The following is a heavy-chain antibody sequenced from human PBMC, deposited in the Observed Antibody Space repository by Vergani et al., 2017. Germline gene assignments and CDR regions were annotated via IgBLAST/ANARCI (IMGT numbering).Heavy chain of an antibody. J-gene: IGHJ4*02. D-gene: IGHD3-16*01. CDR3: VSLNAEGFGIDD. CDR2: IYYSGST. V-gene: IGHV4-59*01. CDR1: GGSISSYY. Sequence: QVQLQESGPGLVKPSETLSLTCTVSGGSISSYYWSWIRQPPGKGLEWIGYIYYSGSTNYNPSLKSRVTISVDTSKNQFSLKLSSVTAADTAVYYCVSLNAEGFGIDDWGQGTLVTVSS.